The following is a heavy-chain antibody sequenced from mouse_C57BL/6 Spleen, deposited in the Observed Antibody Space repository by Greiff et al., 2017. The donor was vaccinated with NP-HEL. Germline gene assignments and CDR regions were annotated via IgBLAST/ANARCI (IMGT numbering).Heavy chain of an antibody. D-gene: IGHD4-1*01. V-gene: IGHV1-64*01. Sequence: QVQLQQPGAELVKPGASVKLSCKASGYTFTSYWMPWVKQRPGQGLEWIGMIHPNSGSTNYNEKFKSKATLTVDKSSSTAYMQLSSLTSEDSAVYYCARPLLGYYAMDYWGQGTSVTVSS. CDR3: ARPLLGYYAMDY. CDR1: GYTFTSYW. J-gene: IGHJ4*01. CDR2: IHPNSGST.